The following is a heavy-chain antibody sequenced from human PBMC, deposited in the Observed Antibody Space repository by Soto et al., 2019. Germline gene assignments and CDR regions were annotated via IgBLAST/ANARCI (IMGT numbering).Heavy chain of an antibody. V-gene: IGHV3-23*01. D-gene: IGHD6-13*01. J-gene: IGHJ4*02. CDR2: ISGSGGST. Sequence: EVQLLESGGGLVQPGGSLRLSCAASGFTFSSYAMSWVRQAPGKGLEWVSAISGSGGSTYYADSVKGRFTISRDNSKNTLYLQMNSLRAEDTGVYYCAKDGGYSSSWSDYWGQGTLVTVSS. CDR3: AKDGGYSSSWSDY. CDR1: GFTFSSYA.